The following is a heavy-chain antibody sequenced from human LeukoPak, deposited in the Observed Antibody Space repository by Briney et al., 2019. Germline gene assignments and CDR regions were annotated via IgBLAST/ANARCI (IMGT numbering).Heavy chain of an antibody. J-gene: IGHJ4*02. CDR1: GYTFTSYG. Sequence: GASVKVSCKASGYTFTSYGISWVRQAPGQGLEWMGWISAYNGNTNYAQKLQGRVTMTTDTSTSTAYMELRSLRSDDTAVYYCARSGLYYYDSSGRVPFDYWGQGTLVTVSS. CDR3: ARSGLYYYDSSGRVPFDY. CDR2: ISAYNGNT. D-gene: IGHD3-22*01. V-gene: IGHV1-18*01.